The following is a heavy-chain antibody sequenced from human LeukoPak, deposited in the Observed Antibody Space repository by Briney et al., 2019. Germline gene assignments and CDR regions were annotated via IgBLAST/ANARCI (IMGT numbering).Heavy chain of an antibody. CDR3: ARDVGRDYGYYYGMDV. V-gene: IGHV3-30*14. J-gene: IGHJ6*02. CDR1: GFTFSSYA. Sequence: GRSLRLSCAASGFTFSSYAMHWVRQAPGKGLEWVAVISYDGSNKYYADSVKGRFTISRDNSRNTLYLQMNSLRAEDTAVYYCARDVGRDYGYYYGMDVWGQGTTVTVSS. CDR2: ISYDGSNK. D-gene: IGHD4-17*01.